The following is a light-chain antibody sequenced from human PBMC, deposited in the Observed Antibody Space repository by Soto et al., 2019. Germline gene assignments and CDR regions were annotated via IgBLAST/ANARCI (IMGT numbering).Light chain of an antibody. V-gene: IGKV3-15*01. Sequence: EIVMTQSPDTLSVSPGERATLSCRASQSVTTNLAWYRQTPGQPPRLLIYGASIRATGIPARFSGSGSGTEFTLTISSLESEDFAVYYCQQSKDWYPLFTFGPGIRVDIK. J-gene: IGKJ3*01. CDR1: QSVTTN. CDR2: GAS. CDR3: QQSKDWYPLFT.